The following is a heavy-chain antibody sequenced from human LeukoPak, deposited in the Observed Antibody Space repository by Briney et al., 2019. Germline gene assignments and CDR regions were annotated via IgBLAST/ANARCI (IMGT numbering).Heavy chain of an antibody. D-gene: IGHD6-19*01. J-gene: IGHJ4*02. CDR2: ISYDGSNK. Sequence: GGSLRLSCAASGFTFSSYAMHWVRQAPGKGLEWVAVISYDGSNKYYADSVKGRLTISRDNSKNTLYPQMNSLGAEDTAVYYCARDRIAVAGPGTNFDYWGQGTLVTVSS. CDR1: GFTFSSYA. CDR3: ARDRIAVAGPGTNFDY. V-gene: IGHV3-30-3*01.